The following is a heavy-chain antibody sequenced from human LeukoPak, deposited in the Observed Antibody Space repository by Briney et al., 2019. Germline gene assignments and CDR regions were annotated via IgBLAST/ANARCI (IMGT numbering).Heavy chain of an antibody. CDR1: AYTFSNYG. D-gene: IGHD3-10*01. V-gene: IGHV1-18*01. Sequence: ASGKVSFTASAYTFSNYGFNWVRQAPGQGLEWMGWIGAYNGNTKYAQKLQGRFTMTTDTSTSTAYMELRSLTSEDTAVYYCARDLDASGSYYTDCSGQGTPVSVSS. CDR2: IGAYNGNT. CDR3: ARDLDASGSYYTDC. J-gene: IGHJ4*02.